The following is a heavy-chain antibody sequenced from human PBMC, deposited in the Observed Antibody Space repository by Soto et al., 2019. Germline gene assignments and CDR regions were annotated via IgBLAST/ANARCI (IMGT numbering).Heavy chain of an antibody. CDR3: TRLETDY. Sequence: QVQLVQSGAEVKRPGASVKVFCKASGYTFTTHTMHWVRQAPGQGLEWMGWMNGGNGNTKYSQKVQGRVTFTRDTFASTAYMELSSLRSEDTSVYYCTRLETDYWGQGTLVTVSS. CDR1: GYTFTTHT. V-gene: IGHV1-3*01. J-gene: IGHJ4*02. CDR2: MNGGNGNT.